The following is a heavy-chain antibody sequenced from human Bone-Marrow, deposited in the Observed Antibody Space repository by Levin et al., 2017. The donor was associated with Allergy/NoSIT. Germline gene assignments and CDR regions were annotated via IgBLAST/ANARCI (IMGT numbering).Heavy chain of an antibody. Sequence: PGGSLRLSCAASGFTFSHYGMDWVRQAPGKGLEWVSHINSASRVISYADSVRGRFTISRDNAKNSLYLQMNSLRAEDTAVYYCARDADGDYDFDYWGQGTLVTVSS. D-gene: IGHD4-17*01. V-gene: IGHV3-48*01. CDR1: GFTFSHYG. CDR2: INSASRVI. J-gene: IGHJ4*02. CDR3: ARDADGDYDFDY.